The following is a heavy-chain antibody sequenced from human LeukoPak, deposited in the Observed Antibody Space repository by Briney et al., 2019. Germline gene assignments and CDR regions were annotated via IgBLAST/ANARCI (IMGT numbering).Heavy chain of an antibody. D-gene: IGHD5-18*01. Sequence: GGSLRLSCAASGFTVSSNYMSWVRQAPGKGLEWVSSISSSSSYIYYADSVKGRFTISRDNAKNSLYLQMNSLRAEDTAVYYCARDTAMGSPSLDYWGQGTLVTVSS. V-gene: IGHV3-21*01. J-gene: IGHJ4*02. CDR2: ISSSSSYI. CDR3: ARDTAMGSPSLDY. CDR1: GFTVSSNY.